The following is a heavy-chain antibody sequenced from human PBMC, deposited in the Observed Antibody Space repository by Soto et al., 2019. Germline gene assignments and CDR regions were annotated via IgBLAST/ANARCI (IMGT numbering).Heavy chain of an antibody. CDR3: AKTPYYYDSSGTGGWHL. Sequence: GGSLRLSCAASGFTFSWNGMHWVRQAPGKGLEWVAVISNAGTEEYYADSVKGRFTISRDNSKNTLYLQMNSLRAEDTAVYYCAKTPYYYDSSGTGGWHLWGQGTLVTVSS. CDR1: GFTFSWNG. J-gene: IGHJ4*02. CDR2: ISNAGTEE. D-gene: IGHD3-22*01. V-gene: IGHV3-30-3*02.